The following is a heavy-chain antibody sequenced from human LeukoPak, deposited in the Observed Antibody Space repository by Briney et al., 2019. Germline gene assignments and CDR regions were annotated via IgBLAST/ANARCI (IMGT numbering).Heavy chain of an antibody. CDR1: GFTFSSYS. J-gene: IGHJ3*02. CDR2: ISSSSSYI. V-gene: IGHV3-21*01. Sequence: GGSLRLSCAASGFTFSSYSMNWVRQAPGKGLEWVSSISSSSSYIYYADSVKGRFTISRDNAKNSLYLQMNSLRAEDTAVYYCAKDSPGDGYNPLDAFDIWGQGTMVTVSS. D-gene: IGHD5-24*01. CDR3: AKDSPGDGYNPLDAFDI.